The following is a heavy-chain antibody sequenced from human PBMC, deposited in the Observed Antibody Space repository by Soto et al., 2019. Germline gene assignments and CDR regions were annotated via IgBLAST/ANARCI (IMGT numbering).Heavy chain of an antibody. CDR2: ISYDGSNK. CDR1: GFTFSSYG. CDR3: AKEEIAMVRGIPPFDY. Sequence: GGSLRLSCAASGFTFSSYGMHWVRQAPGKGLEWVAVISYDGSNKYYADSVKGRFTISRDNSKNTLYLQMNSLRVEDTAVYYCAKEEIAMVRGIPPFDYWGQGTLVTVSS. D-gene: IGHD3-10*01. J-gene: IGHJ4*02. V-gene: IGHV3-30*18.